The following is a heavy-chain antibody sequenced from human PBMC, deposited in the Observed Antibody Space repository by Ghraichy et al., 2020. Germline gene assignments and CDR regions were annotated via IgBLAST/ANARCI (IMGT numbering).Heavy chain of an antibody. CDR1: GFTFSSYA. J-gene: IGHJ4*02. CDR3: AKDRGAGTIRAYYFDY. V-gene: IGHV3-23*01. D-gene: IGHD1-1*01. CDR2: ISASGGST. Sequence: GSLRLSCAASGFTFSSYAMSWVRQAPGKGLEWVSAISASGGSTYYADSVKGRFTVSRDSSKHTLYLQMNSLRAEDTAVYYCAKDRGAGTIRAYYFDYWGQGTLVTVSS.